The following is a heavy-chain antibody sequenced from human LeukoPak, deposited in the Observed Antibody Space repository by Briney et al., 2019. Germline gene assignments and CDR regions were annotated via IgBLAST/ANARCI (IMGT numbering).Heavy chain of an antibody. CDR2: IYYSGST. D-gene: IGHD2-21*02. V-gene: IGHV4-59*01. J-gene: IGHJ4*02. CDR3: AREAYCGGDCYSGFDY. Sequence: PSETLSLTCTVSGGSISSYHWSWIRQPPGKGLEWIGYIYYSGSTNYNPSLKSRVTISVDTSKNQFSLKLSSVTAADTAVYYCAREAYCGGDCYSGFDYWGQGTLVTVSS. CDR1: GGSISSYH.